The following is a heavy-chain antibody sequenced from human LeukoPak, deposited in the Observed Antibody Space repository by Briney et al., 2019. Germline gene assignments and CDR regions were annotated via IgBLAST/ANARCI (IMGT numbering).Heavy chain of an antibody. J-gene: IGHJ6*02. V-gene: IGHV3-9*01. CDR3: AKAIGWPDYGMDV. CDR2: ISWNSGSI. CDR1: GFTFDDYA. D-gene: IGHD6-19*01. Sequence: GRSLRLSCAASGFTFDDYAMHWVRQAPGKGLEWVSGISWNSGSIGYADSVKGRFTISRDNAKSSLYLQMNSLRAEDTALYYCAKAIGWPDYGMDVWGQGTTVTVSS.